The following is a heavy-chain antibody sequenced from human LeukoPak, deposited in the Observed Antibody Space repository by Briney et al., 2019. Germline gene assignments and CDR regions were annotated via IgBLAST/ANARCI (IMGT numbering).Heavy chain of an antibody. V-gene: IGHV1-2*02. J-gene: IGHJ3*02. D-gene: IGHD3-22*01. CDR1: GYTFIGYY. CDR2: INSKSGGT. CDR3: ARGGDYYDSSGYYPSDAFDI. Sequence: ASVKVSCKASGYTFIGYYVHWVRQAHGQGLEWMGWINSKSGGTNYAQKFQGRVAMTRDTSISTAYMELSRLRSGDTAVYYCARGGDYYDSSGYYPSDAFDIWGQGTMVTVSS.